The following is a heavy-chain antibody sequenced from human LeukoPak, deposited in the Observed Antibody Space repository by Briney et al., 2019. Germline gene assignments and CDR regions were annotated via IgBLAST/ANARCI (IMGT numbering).Heavy chain of an antibody. J-gene: IGHJ4*02. CDR3: ARALAVGGPFDF. CDR2: ISYDGSNK. Sequence: GRSLRLSCAASGFTFSSYAMHWVRQAPGKGLEWVAVISYDGSNKYYADSVKGRFTISRDNSKNTLYLQMNSLRAEDTAVYYCARALAVGGPFDFWGQGTLVTVSS. D-gene: IGHD6-19*01. CDR1: GFTFSSYA. V-gene: IGHV3-30-3*01.